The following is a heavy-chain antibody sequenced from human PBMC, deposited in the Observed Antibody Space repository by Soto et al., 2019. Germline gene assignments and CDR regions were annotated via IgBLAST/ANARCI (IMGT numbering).Heavy chain of an antibody. Sequence: DLVESGGCVVQPGKSLRLSCATSGFTFSEDAMHWVRQAPGNELEWVAVIGYDGSKKHYAYSVKGRLTIYRHNSENTLFLQMNILTAGDTGVYWCAREGPHTAMFSGFDYWGQGALVTVSS. J-gene: IGHJ4*02. V-gene: IGHV3-33*01. CDR2: IGYDGSKK. CDR3: AREGPHTAMFSGFDY. D-gene: IGHD5-18*01. CDR1: GFTFSEDA.